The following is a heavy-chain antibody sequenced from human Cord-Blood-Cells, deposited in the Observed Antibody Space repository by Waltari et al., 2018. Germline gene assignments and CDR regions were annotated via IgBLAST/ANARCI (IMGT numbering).Heavy chain of an antibody. CDR1: GYTFTGYY. J-gene: IGHJ3*02. V-gene: IGHV1-2*02. D-gene: IGHD1-26*01. CDR2: INPNSGGT. CDR3: ARVRWELNAFDI. Sequence: QVQLVQSGAEVKKPGASVKVSCKASGYTFTGYYMHWVRQAPGQGLEWMGWINPNSGGTNYEQKFQGRVTMTRDTSISTAYMELSRLRSDDTAVYYCARVRWELNAFDIWGQGTMVTVSS.